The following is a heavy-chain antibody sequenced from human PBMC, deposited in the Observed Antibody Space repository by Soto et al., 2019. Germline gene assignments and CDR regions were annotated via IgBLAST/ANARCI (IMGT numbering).Heavy chain of an antibody. CDR3: AHRLGFRQWEGGGDH. V-gene: IGHV2-5*01. J-gene: IGHJ4*02. CDR1: GFSLSTSGVG. Sequence: QITLKESGPTLVKPTQTLTLTCTFSGFSLSTSGVGVGWIRQPPGKALEWLALIYWNDDKRYSPSLKSRPTIPKDTSKNQVGLKMTNMDPVDTATYYCAHRLGFRQWEGGGDHWGQGTLVTVSS. CDR2: IYWNDDK. D-gene: IGHD1-26*01.